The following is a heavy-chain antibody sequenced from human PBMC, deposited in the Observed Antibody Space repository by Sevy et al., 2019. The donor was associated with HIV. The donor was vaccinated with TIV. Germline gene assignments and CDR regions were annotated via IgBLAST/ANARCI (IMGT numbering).Heavy chain of an antibody. J-gene: IGHJ6*02. Sequence: GGSLRLSCAASGFTFSSYWMHWVRQAPGKGLVWVSRINSDGSSTRSADSVKGRFTISRDNAKNTLYLQMISLRAEDTAVYYCARGGWVFVFGDFTYSNRYGMDVWGQGTTVTVSS. CDR1: GFTFSSYW. CDR2: INSDGSST. V-gene: IGHV3-74*01. CDR3: ARGGWVFVFGDFTYSNRYGMDV. D-gene: IGHD3-10*02.